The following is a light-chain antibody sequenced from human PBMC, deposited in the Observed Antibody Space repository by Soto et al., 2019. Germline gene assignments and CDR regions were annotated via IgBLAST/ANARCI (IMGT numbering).Light chain of an antibody. CDR3: RQSHRIPYT. J-gene: IGKJ2*01. CDR2: AAS. Sequence: IQMTQAPSSLYADVGDRVTITCRASQTINTYLTWYQQEPGKAPNLLLYAASSLQSGVPSRFSGSVSGTDFALTISSRQPEDFAAYYFRQSHRIPYTFGQGTNLAIK. V-gene: IGKV1-39*01. CDR1: QTINTY.